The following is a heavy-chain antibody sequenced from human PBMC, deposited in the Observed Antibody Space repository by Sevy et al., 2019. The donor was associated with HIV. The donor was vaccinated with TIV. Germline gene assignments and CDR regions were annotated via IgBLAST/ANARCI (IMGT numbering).Heavy chain of an antibody. Sequence: GGSLRLSCIASGFTFSSYAIHWVRQAPGKGLEWVSLIAFDGTYKDYADSVKGRFAISRDNSKNTVYLQMNNLRPEDMSVYFCARDWLRFFDWENKQGSPHYGVDVWGQGTTVTVSS. CDR1: GFTFSSYA. D-gene: IGHD3-9*01. CDR3: ARDWLRFFDWENKQGSPHYGVDV. CDR2: IAFDGTYK. V-gene: IGHV3-30*09. J-gene: IGHJ6*02.